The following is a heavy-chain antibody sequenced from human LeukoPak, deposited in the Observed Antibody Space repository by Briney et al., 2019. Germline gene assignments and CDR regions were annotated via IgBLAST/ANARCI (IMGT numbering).Heavy chain of an antibody. Sequence: SQTLSLTFAISGDSVSSNNGAWNWIRQSPSRGLEWLGRTYYRSKWYKDYAGCLMSRITISPDTSKNQFSLQVYSVTPEDTAVYYCARDVGTTGWHTYDFWGQGTLVTVSS. V-gene: IGHV6-1*01. CDR3: ARDVGTTGWHTYDF. CDR2: TYYRSKWYK. D-gene: IGHD3-9*01. CDR1: GDSVSSNNGA. J-gene: IGHJ4*02.